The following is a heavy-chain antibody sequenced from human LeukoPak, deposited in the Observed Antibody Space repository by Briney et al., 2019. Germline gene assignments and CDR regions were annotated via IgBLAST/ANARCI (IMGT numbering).Heavy chain of an antibody. J-gene: IGHJ4*02. CDR2: ISYDGSNK. Sequence: GGSLRLSCAASGFTFSSYAMHWVRQAPGKGLEWVAVISYDGSNKYYADSVKGRFTISRDNSKNSLYLQMNSLRAEDTAVYYCAKGGNYDFWGGPDYWGQGTLVTVSS. V-gene: IGHV3-30*04. CDR1: GFTFSSYA. D-gene: IGHD3-3*01. CDR3: AKGGNYDFWGGPDY.